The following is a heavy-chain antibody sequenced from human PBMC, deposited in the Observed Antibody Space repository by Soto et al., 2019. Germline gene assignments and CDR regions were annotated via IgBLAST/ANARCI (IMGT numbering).Heavy chain of an antibody. V-gene: IGHV3-64*01. CDR2: ISSNGVGT. D-gene: IGHD3-3*01. CDR3: AWRGRQDFYYMDV. J-gene: IGHJ6*03. Sequence: EVQLAESGGGLAQPGGSLRLSCAASGFTLSGYAMDWVRQAPGKGLEYVSGISSNGVGTYYANSVQGRFTISRHNSKNTVYLQMCSLSPEDLAVYYCAWRGRQDFYYMDVWGKGTTVTVSS. CDR1: GFTLSGYA.